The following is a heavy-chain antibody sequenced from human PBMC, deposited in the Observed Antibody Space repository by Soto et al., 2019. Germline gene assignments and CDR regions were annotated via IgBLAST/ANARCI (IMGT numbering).Heavy chain of an antibody. CDR1: GASISSTYW. V-gene: IGHV4-4*02. Sequence: PSETLSLTCFVSGASISSTYWWSWVRQTPGKRLEWIGQIYHTGTTSYNPSLKNRVTISLDKSNNQFSLRLTPMTAADTAVYYCATLPPRIVVVMTDLPTWGQGTLVTVSS. CDR3: ATLPPRIVVVMTDLPT. CDR2: IYHTGTT. D-gene: IGHD2-15*01. J-gene: IGHJ5*02.